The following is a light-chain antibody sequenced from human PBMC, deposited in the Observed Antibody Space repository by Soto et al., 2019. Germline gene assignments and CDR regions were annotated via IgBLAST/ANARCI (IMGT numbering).Light chain of an antibody. J-gene: IGLJ1*01. Sequence: QSASTQPPSVSGAPGQRVTISCTGSSSNFGAGYEVHWYKQVPGAAPTLVIFNNLNRPSGVPERFSGSKSGTSASLVISGLQAEDEADYYCQSFDSSLRVYVFGSGTKVTVL. V-gene: IGLV1-40*01. CDR1: SSNFGAGYE. CDR2: NNL. CDR3: QSFDSSLRVYV.